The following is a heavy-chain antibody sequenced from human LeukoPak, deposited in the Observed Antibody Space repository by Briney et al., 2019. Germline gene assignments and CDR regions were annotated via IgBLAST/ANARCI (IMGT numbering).Heavy chain of an antibody. D-gene: IGHD6-13*01. CDR1: GFTFSSYG. CDR2: IRYDRSNK. V-gene: IGHV3-30*02. CDR3: ATLPGIAAAGPNWFDP. Sequence: GGSLRLSCAASGFTFSSYGMHWVRQAPGKGLEWVAFIRYDRSNKYYADSVKGRFTISRDNSKNTLYLQMNSLRAEDTAVYYCATLPGIAAAGPNWFDPWGQGTLVTVSS. J-gene: IGHJ5*02.